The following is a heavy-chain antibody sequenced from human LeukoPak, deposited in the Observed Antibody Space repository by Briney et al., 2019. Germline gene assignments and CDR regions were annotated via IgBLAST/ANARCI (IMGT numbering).Heavy chain of an antibody. CDR2: ISSSSSYI. CDR3: ARDGGGYSGYDFDY. Sequence: GGSLRLSCAASGFTFSSYSMNWVRQAPGKGLEWVSSISSSSSYIYYADSVKGRFTISRDNAKNSLYLQMNSLRAEDTAVYHCARDGGGYSGYDFDYWGQGTLVTVSS. V-gene: IGHV3-21*01. D-gene: IGHD5-12*01. J-gene: IGHJ4*02. CDR1: GFTFSSYS.